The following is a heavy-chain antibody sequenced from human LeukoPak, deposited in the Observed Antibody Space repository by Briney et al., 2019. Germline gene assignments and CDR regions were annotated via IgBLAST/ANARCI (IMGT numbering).Heavy chain of an antibody. D-gene: IGHD6-19*01. CDR2: ISSSSSYI. CDR1: GFTFSNYG. V-gene: IGHV3-21*01. Sequence: PGRSLRLSCAASGFTFSNYGMNWVRQAPGKGLEWVSFISSSSSYINYGDSVKGRFTISRDNAKNSLYLQMNSLRAEDTAVYYCARRGGGVAGTFDYWGQGTLVTVSS. J-gene: IGHJ4*02. CDR3: ARRGGGVAGTFDY.